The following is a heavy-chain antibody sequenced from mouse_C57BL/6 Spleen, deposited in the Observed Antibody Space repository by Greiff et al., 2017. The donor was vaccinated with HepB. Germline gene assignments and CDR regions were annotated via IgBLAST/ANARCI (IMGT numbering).Heavy chain of an antibody. V-gene: IGHV1-19*01. Sequence: EVKLQQSGPVLVKPGASVKMSCKASGYTFTDYYMNWVKQSHGKSLEWIGVINPYNGGTSYNQKFKGKATLTVDKSSSTAYMELNSLTSEDSAVYYCARRLGRDYAMDYWGQGTSVTVSS. J-gene: IGHJ4*01. CDR2: INPYNGGT. CDR3: ARRLGRDYAMDY. CDR1: GYTFTDYY. D-gene: IGHD4-1*01.